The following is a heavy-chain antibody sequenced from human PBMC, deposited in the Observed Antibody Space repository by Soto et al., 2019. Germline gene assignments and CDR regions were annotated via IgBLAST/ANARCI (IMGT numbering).Heavy chain of an antibody. V-gene: IGHV4-4*07. CDR2: IYPTGST. Sequence: SETLSLTCTVSGDSFSNYYCNWVRKSAGKGLEWIGRIYPTGSTTYNPSLKSRPTMSVDTSKNQFSLRLTSMTAADTAVYYCATGRSEVVPGAMDTWGQGTLVTVSS. CDR1: GDSFSNYY. D-gene: IGHD2-2*01. CDR3: ATGRSEVVPGAMDT. J-gene: IGHJ5*02.